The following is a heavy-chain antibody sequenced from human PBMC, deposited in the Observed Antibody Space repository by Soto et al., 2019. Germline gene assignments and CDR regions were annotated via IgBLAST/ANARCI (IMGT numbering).Heavy chain of an antibody. D-gene: IGHD1-26*01. J-gene: IGHJ4*02. CDR1: GFTFSSYG. CDR3: ARDASPQVGAVDY. CDR2: IWYDGSNK. V-gene: IGHV3-33*01. Sequence: GGSLRLSCAASGFTFSSYGMHWVRQAPGKGLEWVAVIWYDGSNKYYADSVKGRFTISRDNSKNTLYLQMNSLRAEDTAVYYCARDASPQVGAVDYWGQGTLVTVSS.